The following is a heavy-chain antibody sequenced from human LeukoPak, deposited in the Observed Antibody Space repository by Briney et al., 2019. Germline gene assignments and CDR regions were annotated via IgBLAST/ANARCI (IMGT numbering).Heavy chain of an antibody. J-gene: IGHJ4*02. V-gene: IGHV4-59*08. D-gene: IGHD2-2*01. CDR1: GGSISSYY. CDR3: ARQAGPYCTGTSCYLDY. Sequence: PSETLSLTCTVSGGSISSYYWSWIRQSPGKGLEWIGYIYSSGGTNYSPSLKSRVTISVDTSKNQFSLKLYSVTAADTAVYYCARQAGPYCTGTSCYLDYWGQGTLVTVSS. CDR2: IYSSGGT.